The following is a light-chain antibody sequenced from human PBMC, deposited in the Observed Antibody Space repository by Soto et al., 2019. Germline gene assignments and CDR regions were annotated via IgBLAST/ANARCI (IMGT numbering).Light chain of an antibody. CDR3: AAWDDSLNGYV. Sequence: QSVLTQPPSASGTPGQRVTISCSGGSSNIGSNTVNWYQQLPGTAPKLLIYSNSQRPSGVPDRFSGSKSGTSASLAISGLQSEDEADYYCAAWDDSLNGYVFGTGTRSPS. CDR2: SNS. J-gene: IGLJ1*01. CDR1: SSNIGSNT. V-gene: IGLV1-44*01.